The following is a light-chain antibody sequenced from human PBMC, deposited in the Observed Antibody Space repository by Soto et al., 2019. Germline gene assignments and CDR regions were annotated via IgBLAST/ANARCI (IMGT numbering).Light chain of an antibody. CDR2: TAS. J-gene: IGKJ2*01. CDR3: QQYKYYST. CDR1: QSISGF. Sequence: DIPMTQSPSTLSASVGDRVTITCRASQSISGFLAWYQQKPGGAPKLLIYTASTLESGVPSRFSGSGSETEFTLTISSLQPDDFATYYCQQYKYYSTFGQGTKLEIK. V-gene: IGKV1-5*03.